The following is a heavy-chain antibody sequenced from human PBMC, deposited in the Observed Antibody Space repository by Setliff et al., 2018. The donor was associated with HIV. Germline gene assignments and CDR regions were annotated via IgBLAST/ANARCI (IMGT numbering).Heavy chain of an antibody. CDR3: ARNPCSGGSCPDAFDI. Sequence: SETLSLTCTVSGGSISSGSYFWTWIRQPAGKGLEWIGEINHSGSTNYNPSLKSRVTISVDTSKNQFSLKLRSATAADTAVYYCARNPCSGGSCPDAFDIWGQGTMVTV. CDR2: INHSGST. V-gene: IGHV4-61*10. J-gene: IGHJ3*02. CDR1: GGSISSGSYF. D-gene: IGHD2-15*01.